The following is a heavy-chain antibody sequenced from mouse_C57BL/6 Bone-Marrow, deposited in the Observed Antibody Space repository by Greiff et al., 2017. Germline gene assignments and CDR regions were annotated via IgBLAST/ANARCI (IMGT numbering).Heavy chain of an antibody. CDR3: ARNYYGNSYLFAY. J-gene: IGHJ3*01. Sequence: EVKLVESGTVLARPGASVKMSCKTSGYTLTSYWMHWVKQRPGQGLEWIGAIYPGNSDTSYNQKFKGKAKLTAVTSASTAYMELSSLTNEDSAVYFCARNYYGNSYLFAYWGQGTLVTVSA. CDR1: GYTLTSYW. V-gene: IGHV1-5*01. D-gene: IGHD1-1*01. CDR2: IYPGNSDT.